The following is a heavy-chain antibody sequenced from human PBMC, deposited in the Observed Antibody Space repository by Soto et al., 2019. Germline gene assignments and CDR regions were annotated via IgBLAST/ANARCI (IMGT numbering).Heavy chain of an antibody. D-gene: IGHD1-1*01. CDR2: LSWNSGSI. Sequence: SLKISCAASGFTFDDYAMHWVRQAPGKGLEWVSGLSWNSGSIGYADSVKGRFTISRDNAKNSLYLQMNSLRAEDTALYYCEKGISGTLRYYGIDVWGQGTTVTVSS. CDR3: EKGISGTLRYYGIDV. CDR1: GFTFDDYA. V-gene: IGHV3-9*01. J-gene: IGHJ6*02.